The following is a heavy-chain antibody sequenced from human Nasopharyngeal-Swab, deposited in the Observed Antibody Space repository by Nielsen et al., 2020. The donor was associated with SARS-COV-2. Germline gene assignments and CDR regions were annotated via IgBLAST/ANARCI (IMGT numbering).Heavy chain of an antibody. CDR1: GGSISSGGYY. J-gene: IGHJ3*02. V-gene: IGHV4-31*03. CDR3: ARRAVLRYPWPTKMGNAFDI. Sequence: LRLSCTVSGGSISSGGYYWSWIRQHPGKGLEWIGYIYYSGSTYYNPSLKSRVTISVDTSKNQFSLKLSSVTAADTAVYYCARRAVLRYPWPTKMGNAFDIWGQGTMVTVSS. D-gene: IGHD3-9*01. CDR2: IYYSGST.